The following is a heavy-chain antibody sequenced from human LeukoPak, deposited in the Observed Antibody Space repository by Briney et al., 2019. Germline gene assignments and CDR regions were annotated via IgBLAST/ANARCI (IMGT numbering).Heavy chain of an antibody. CDR2: ISFDGINK. J-gene: IGHJ6*02. V-gene: IGHV3-30-3*01. Sequence: GGYLRLSCAASGFTFNIYAIHWVRQAPGKGLEWVAVISFDGINKYYADSVKGRFTNSRDNSKNTLYLQMNSLRAEDTAVYYCAREGGHYYGSGSYTPNFYGMDVWGQGTTVTVSS. CDR3: AREGGHYYGSGSYTPNFYGMDV. CDR1: GFTFNIYA. D-gene: IGHD3-10*01.